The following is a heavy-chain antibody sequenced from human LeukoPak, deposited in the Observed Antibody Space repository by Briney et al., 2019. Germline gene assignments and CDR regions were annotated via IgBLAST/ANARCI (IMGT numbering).Heavy chain of an antibody. D-gene: IGHD3-22*01. CDR3: ARAHKEDSSGYYPWFDP. Sequence: PGGSLRLSCAASGFTFDDYAMHWVRQAPGKGLEWVSSISSSSSYIYYADSVKGRFTISRDNAKNSLYLQMNSLRAEDTAVYYCARAHKEDSSGYYPWFDPWGQGTLVTVSS. CDR2: ISSSSSYI. J-gene: IGHJ5*02. V-gene: IGHV3-21*01. CDR1: GFTFDDYA.